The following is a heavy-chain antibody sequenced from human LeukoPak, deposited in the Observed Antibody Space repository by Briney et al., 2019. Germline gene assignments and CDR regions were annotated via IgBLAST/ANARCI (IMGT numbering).Heavy chain of an antibody. CDR3: ARAGWVQRIXFXX. D-gene: IGHD5-18*01. CDR2: IYYSGST. Sequence: PSETLSLTCTVSGGSISSYYWSWIRQPPGKGLEWIGYIYYSGSTNYNPSLKSRVTISVDTSKNQFSLKLSSVTAADTAVYYCARAGWVQRIXFXXWGQXTLVT. CDR1: GGSISSYY. J-gene: IGHJ5*02. V-gene: IGHV4-59*01.